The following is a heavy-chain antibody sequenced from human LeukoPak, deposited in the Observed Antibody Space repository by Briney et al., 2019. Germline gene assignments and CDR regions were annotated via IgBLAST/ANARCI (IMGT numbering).Heavy chain of an antibody. CDR1: GGSFSGYY. Sequence: SETLSLTCAVYGGSFSGYYWSWIRQPPGKGLEWIGEINHSGSTNYNPSLKSRVTISVDTSKNQFSLKLSSVTAADTAVYYCAREGGAAGTWYFDLWGRGTLVTVSS. D-gene: IGHD3-16*01. CDR3: AREGGAAGTWYFDL. V-gene: IGHV4-34*01. J-gene: IGHJ2*01. CDR2: INHSGST.